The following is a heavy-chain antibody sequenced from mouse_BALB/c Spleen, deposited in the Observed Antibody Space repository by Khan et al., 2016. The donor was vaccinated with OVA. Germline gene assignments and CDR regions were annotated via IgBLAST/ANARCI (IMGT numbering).Heavy chain of an antibody. CDR1: GFSLTRYG. CDR2: IWAGGST. V-gene: IGHV2-9*02. J-gene: IGHJ2*01. CDR3: AKLDDI. D-gene: IGHD1-3*01. Sequence: QVQLKESGLGLVAPSQSLSITCTVSGFSLTRYGVHWVRQPPGKGLEWLGVIWAGGSTNYNSALMSRRTNSKDNSKIQVFLKMNSLDTDDTAMYYCAKLDDIWGQGTTLTVSS.